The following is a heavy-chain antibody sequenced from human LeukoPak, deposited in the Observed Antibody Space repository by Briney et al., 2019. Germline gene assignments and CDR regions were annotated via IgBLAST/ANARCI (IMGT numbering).Heavy chain of an antibody. CDR1: GGSISSSSYY. CDR2: IYYSGST. CDR3: ARQADDCSGGSCYYYYMDV. D-gene: IGHD2-15*01. V-gene: IGHV4-39*01. Sequence: PSETLSLTCTVSGGSISSSSYYWGWIRQPPGKGLEWIGSIYYSGSTYYNPSLKSRVTISVDTSKNQFSLKLSSVTAADTAVYYCARQADDCSGGSCYYYYMDVWGKGTTVTISS. J-gene: IGHJ6*03.